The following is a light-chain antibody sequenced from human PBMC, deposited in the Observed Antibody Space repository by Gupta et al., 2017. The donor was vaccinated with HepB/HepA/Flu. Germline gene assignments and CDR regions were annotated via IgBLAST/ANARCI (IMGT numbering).Light chain of an antibody. CDR2: DVD. Sequence: QSSLTQPASVSGSPGPSITISCTGTSSDVGYYNYVSWYQQQPDKAPKLMIDDVDNRPSGVSKRGSGSKSGNTAHMTIAGPQAEDETYYYCSSYKRSSSVLFGGGTELTVL. CDR1: SSDVGYYNY. V-gene: IGLV2-14*03. CDR3: SSYKRSSSVL. J-gene: IGLJ2*01.